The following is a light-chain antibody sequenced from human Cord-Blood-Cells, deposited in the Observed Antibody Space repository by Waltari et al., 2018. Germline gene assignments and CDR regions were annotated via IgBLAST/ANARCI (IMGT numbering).Light chain of an antibody. V-gene: IGLV2-8*01. Sequence: QSALTQPPSASGSPGPSVTISCTGTSSDVGGYNYVSWYQQHPGKAPKLMIYEVSKRPSGVPDRFSGSKSGNTASLTVSGLQAEDEADYYCMQGIHLPFTFGPGT. CDR3: MQGIHLPFT. CDR1: SSDVGGYNY. J-gene: IGLJ1*01. CDR2: EVS.